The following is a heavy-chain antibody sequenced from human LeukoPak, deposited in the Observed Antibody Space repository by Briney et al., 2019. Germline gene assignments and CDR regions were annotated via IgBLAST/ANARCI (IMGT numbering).Heavy chain of an antibody. D-gene: IGHD2-2*01. Sequence: PGGSLRLSCAASGFSFRNYTMYWVRQAPGRGLQWVAVISYDGSNNYYADSVKGRFTISRDNSKNTLYLQMNSLRAEDTAVYYCAKDRVYCSSTSCRRQQQLAFDAFDIWGQGTMVTVSS. CDR1: GFSFRNYT. V-gene: IGHV3-30*18. CDR3: AKDRVYCSSTSCRRQQQLAFDAFDI. CDR2: ISYDGSNN. J-gene: IGHJ3*02.